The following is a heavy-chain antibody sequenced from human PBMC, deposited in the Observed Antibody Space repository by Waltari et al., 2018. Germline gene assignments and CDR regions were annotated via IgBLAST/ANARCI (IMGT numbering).Heavy chain of an antibody. Sequence: EVQLVESGGGLVQPGGSLHLPCAASGFTLSTYSLNRIRQAPGSGLEWVSYISSSTSTTYYADSVKGRFTISRDNAKNSLYLQMNSLRAEDTAVYYCARGRDGYSQDVFDIWGQGTMVSVSS. CDR2: ISSSTSTT. V-gene: IGHV3-48*01. J-gene: IGHJ3*02. CDR1: GFTLSTYS. CDR3: ARGRDGYSQDVFDI. D-gene: IGHD5-18*01.